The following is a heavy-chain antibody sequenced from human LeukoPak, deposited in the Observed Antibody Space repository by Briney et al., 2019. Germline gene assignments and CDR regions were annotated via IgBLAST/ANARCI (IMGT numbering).Heavy chain of an antibody. Sequence: SETLSLTCTVSGGSISNYYWTWIRQPPGKGLEWIGFISYSGNTNYNPSLKSRVTISLDTSKNQFSLKLISVTAAGTAVYYCAKSNGYGLVDIWGQGTMVTVSS. CDR1: GGSISNYY. CDR2: ISYSGNT. D-gene: IGHD3-10*01. V-gene: IGHV4-59*01. J-gene: IGHJ3*02. CDR3: AKSNGYGLVDI.